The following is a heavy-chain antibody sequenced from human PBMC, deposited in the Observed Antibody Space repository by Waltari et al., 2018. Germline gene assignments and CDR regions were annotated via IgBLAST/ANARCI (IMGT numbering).Heavy chain of an antibody. Sequence: EVRLVESGGGLVQPGGSLRLSCAASGFTFSTYEMNWVRQAPGKGLEWISYISPTATTHYADSVKGRFTISRDNARSSLFLQMNNLRVEDTAVYFCVREDDRGASYFWGQGALVTVSS. V-gene: IGHV3-48*03. CDR3: VREDDRGASYF. CDR1: GFTFSTYE. CDR2: ISPTATT. D-gene: IGHD3-9*01. J-gene: IGHJ4*02.